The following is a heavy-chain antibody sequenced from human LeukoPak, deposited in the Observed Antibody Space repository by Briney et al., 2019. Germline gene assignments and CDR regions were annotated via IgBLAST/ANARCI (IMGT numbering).Heavy chain of an antibody. V-gene: IGHV4-59*01. CDR2: IYYSGST. CDR3: ARGGGESMVRGVPDY. D-gene: IGHD3-10*01. Sequence: PGETLCFTGTVSGGSISSYYWSWIRQPPGKALDGIGYIYYSGSTNYNPSLKRPVNISVDTSKNQFSLELSSVTAADTAVYYWARGGGESMVRGVPDYWGQAAMAADSS. CDR1: GGSISSYY. J-gene: IGHJ4*02.